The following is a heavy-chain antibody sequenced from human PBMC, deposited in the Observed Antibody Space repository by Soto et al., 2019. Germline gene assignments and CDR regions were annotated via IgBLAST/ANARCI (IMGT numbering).Heavy chain of an antibody. J-gene: IGHJ5*01. CDR1: GDSISTVDYF. CDR2: IYKSTTT. D-gene: IGHD2-15*01. Sequence: SETLSLTCSVSGDSISTVDYFWAWIRQPPGQALEYIGYIYKSTTTYYNPSFESRVAISLDTSKSQFSLTVTSVTAADTAVYFCARGRYCLTGRCFPNWFDSWGQGTLVTVSS. V-gene: IGHV4-30-4*01. CDR3: ARGRYCLTGRCFPNWFDS.